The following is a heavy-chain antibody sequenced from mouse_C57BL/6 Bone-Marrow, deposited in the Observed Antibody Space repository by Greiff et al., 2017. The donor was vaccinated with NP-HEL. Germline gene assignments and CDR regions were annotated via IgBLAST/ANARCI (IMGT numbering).Heavy chain of an antibody. V-gene: IGHV5-4*03. CDR2: ISDGGSYT. D-gene: IGHD2-2*01. CDR3: ARRHGYFFDY. Sequence: EVKVEESGGGLVKPGGSLKLSCAASGFTFSSYAMSWVRQTPEKRLEWVATISDGGSYTYYPDNVKGRFTISRDNAKNNLYLQMSHLKSEDTAMYYCARRHGYFFDYWGQGTTLTVSS. J-gene: IGHJ2*01. CDR1: GFTFSSYA.